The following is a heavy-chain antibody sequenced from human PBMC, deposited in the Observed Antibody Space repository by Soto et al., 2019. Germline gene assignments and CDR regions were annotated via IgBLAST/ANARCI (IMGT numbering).Heavy chain of an antibody. D-gene: IGHD3-3*01. J-gene: IGHJ5*02. Sequence: QLQLQESGPGLVKPSETLSLTCTVSGGSISSSSYYWGWIRQPPGKGLEWIGRIYYSGSTYYNPSLKSRVTISVDTSKNQFSLKLSSVTAADTAVYYCARHCDFWSGGWFDPWGQGTLVTVSS. CDR1: GGSISSSSYY. CDR2: IYYSGST. V-gene: IGHV4-39*01. CDR3: ARHCDFWSGGWFDP.